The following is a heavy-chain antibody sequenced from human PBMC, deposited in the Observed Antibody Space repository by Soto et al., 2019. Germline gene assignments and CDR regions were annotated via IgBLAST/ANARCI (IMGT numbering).Heavy chain of an antibody. D-gene: IGHD3-3*01. V-gene: IGHV3-23*01. CDR2: VSDNGGRT. CDR1: GFTFSSFA. CDR3: ARESILLRFLEWSHDAFEV. J-gene: IGHJ3*01. Sequence: GGSLRLSCAASGFTFSSFAMSWVRQAPGKGLEWVSTVSDNGGRTYYADFVKGRFTVSRDNSKNMVYLQMSSLRAEDTALYYCARESILLRFLEWSHDAFEVWGQGTMVTVSS.